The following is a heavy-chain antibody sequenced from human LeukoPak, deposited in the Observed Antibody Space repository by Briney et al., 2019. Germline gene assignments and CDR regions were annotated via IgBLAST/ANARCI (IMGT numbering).Heavy chain of an antibody. CDR2: IYYSGST. V-gene: IGHV4-59*01. CDR1: GGSISSYY. CDR3: ARALMVRGAPIGGYYYYMDV. D-gene: IGHD3-10*01. Sequence: SETLSLPCTVSGGSISSYYWSWIRQPPGKGLEWIGYIYYSGSTNYNPSLKSGVTISVDTSKNQFSLKLSSVTAADTAVYYCARALMVRGAPIGGYYYYMDVWGKGTTVTISS. J-gene: IGHJ6*03.